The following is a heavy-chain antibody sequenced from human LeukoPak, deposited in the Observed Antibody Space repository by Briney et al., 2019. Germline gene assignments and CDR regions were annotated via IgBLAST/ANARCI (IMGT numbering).Heavy chain of an antibody. CDR1: GGTFSSYA. CDR3: ATTPSTDCSSTSCYGFDY. CDR2: IIPILGIA. D-gene: IGHD2-2*01. Sequence: SVKVSCKASGGTFSSYAISWVRQAPGQGLEWMGRIIPILGIANYAQKFQGRVTITADKSTSTAHMELSSLRSEDTAVYYCATTPSTDCSSTSCYGFDYWGQGTLVTVSS. V-gene: IGHV1-69*04. J-gene: IGHJ4*02.